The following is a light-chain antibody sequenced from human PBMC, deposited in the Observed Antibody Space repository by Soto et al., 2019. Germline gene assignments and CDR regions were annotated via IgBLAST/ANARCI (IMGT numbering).Light chain of an antibody. Sequence: AIQMTQSPSSLSASVGDRLIITCRASEDIGSELGWYQHRPGTAPKLLIYGASRLESGVPSRFSASGSGTYFTLVINNMQPEDCATYYCLQDDDYPRTFGQGTEV. CDR2: GAS. CDR1: EDIGSE. CDR3: LQDDDYPRT. V-gene: IGKV1-6*02. J-gene: IGKJ1*01.